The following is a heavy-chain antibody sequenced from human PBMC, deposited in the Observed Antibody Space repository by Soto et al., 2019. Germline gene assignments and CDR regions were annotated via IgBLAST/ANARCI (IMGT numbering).Heavy chain of an antibody. J-gene: IGHJ4*02. CDR3: ARDWRDSSGRFDY. CDR1: GYTFTSYY. V-gene: IGHV1-46*01. CDR2: IDRSGGST. D-gene: IGHD3-22*01. Sequence: ASVKVSCKASGYTFTSYYMHWVRQAPGQGLEWMGIIDRSGGSTNYAQKFQGRVTMTRDTSTRTVYMELSSLKSEDTAVYYCARDWRDSSGRFDYWGQGTLVTVSS.